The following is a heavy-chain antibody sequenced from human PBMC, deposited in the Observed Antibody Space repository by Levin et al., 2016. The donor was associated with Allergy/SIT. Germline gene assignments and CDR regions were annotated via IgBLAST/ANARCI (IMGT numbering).Heavy chain of an antibody. Sequence: GGSLRLSCTGSGFIFSKYALNWVRQAPGRGLEWISVISISQDGIFYEDSVKGRFAISRDNSKNTLFLQMNSLRAEDTAVYYCARDPIPGRGRDNWFDTWGQGTLVAVSS. CDR1: GFIFSKYA. CDR2: ISISQDGI. V-gene: IGHV3-23*01. CDR3: ARDPIPGRGRDNWFDT. D-gene: IGHD2-15*01. J-gene: IGHJ5*02.